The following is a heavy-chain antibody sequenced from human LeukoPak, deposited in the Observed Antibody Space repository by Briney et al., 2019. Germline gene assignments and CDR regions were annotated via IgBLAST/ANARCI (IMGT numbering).Heavy chain of an antibody. V-gene: IGHV4-59*01. Sequence: PSETLSLTCTVSDDSISDYYRGWIRQPPGKGLEWIGYFHNSGTSTYNPSLKSRVTISADTSKNQFSLKLNSLTTADTAVYYCATALSSSWYEVDYWGQGTLVTVSS. CDR3: ATALSSSWYEVDY. CDR2: FHNSGTS. J-gene: IGHJ4*02. D-gene: IGHD6-13*01. CDR1: DDSISDYY.